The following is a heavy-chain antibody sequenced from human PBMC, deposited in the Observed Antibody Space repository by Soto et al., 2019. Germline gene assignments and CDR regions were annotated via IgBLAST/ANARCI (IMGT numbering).Heavy chain of an antibody. Sequence: SVKVSCKASGFTFTSSAVQWVRQARGQRLEWIGWIVVGSGNTNYAQKFQERVTITRDMSTSTAYMELSSLRSEDTAVYYCAAERGGDFWSGYYKDYYGMDVWGQGPRSPSP. CDR1: GFTFTSSA. V-gene: IGHV1-58*01. D-gene: IGHD3-3*01. CDR2: IVVGSGNT. CDR3: AAERGGDFWSGYYKDYYGMDV. J-gene: IGHJ6*02.